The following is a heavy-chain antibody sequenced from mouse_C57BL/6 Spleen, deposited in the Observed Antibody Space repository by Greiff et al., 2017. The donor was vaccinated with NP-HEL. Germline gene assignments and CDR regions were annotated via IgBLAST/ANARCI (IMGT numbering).Heavy chain of an antibody. CDR3: ARERTGTRYFDY. Sequence: QVQLQQPGAELVMPGASVKLSCKASGYTFTSYWMHWVKQRPGQGLEWIGEIDPSDSYTKYNQKFKGKSTLTVDKSSSTAYIQLSSLTSEDSAVYYCARERTGTRYFDYWGQGTTLTVSS. D-gene: IGHD4-1*01. V-gene: IGHV1-69*01. CDR1: GYTFTSYW. CDR2: IDPSDSYT. J-gene: IGHJ2*01.